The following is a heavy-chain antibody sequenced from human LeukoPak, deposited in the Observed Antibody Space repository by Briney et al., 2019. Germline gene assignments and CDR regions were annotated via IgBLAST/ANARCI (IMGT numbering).Heavy chain of an antibody. J-gene: IGHJ6*02. CDR1: GFTFSTYS. CDR2: ISGSSSYT. CDR3: ARAIYTGGMDV. V-gene: IGHV3-21*05. Sequence: PGGSLRLSCTASGFTFSTYSMNWVRQAPGRGLEWVSYISGSSSYTYYADSVKGRFTISRDNAKNSLYLQMNSLTAEDTAVYYCARAIYTGGMDVWGQGTTVTVSS. D-gene: IGHD5-12*01.